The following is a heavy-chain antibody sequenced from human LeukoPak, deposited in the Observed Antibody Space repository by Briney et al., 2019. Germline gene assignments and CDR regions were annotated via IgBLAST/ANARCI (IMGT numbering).Heavy chain of an antibody. D-gene: IGHD3-3*01. Sequence: SQTLSLTRTVSGGSISSGDYYWSWIRQPPGKGLEWIGYIYYSGSTYYNPSLKSRVTISVDTSKNQFSLKLSSVTAADTAVYYCARGGERFLEWLFHFDYWGQGTLVTVSS. CDR2: IYYSGST. V-gene: IGHV4-30-4*01. CDR3: ARGGERFLEWLFHFDY. CDR1: GGSISSGDYY. J-gene: IGHJ4*02.